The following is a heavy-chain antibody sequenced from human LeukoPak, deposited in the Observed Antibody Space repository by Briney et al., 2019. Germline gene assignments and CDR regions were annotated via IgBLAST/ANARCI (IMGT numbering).Heavy chain of an antibody. Sequence: SETLSLTCTVSGGSITGYYWNWIRQPAGQGLEGLGRVYSLGVGNSNPSLTSQVPISVAPSKTQSSLKLPSLTPADTAVSYCARAKFLHAIDSSAYFVYWGQGTLVTVSS. CDR3: ARAKFLHAIDSSAYFVY. V-gene: IGHV4-4*07. CDR2: VYSLGVG. J-gene: IGHJ4*02. CDR1: GGSITGYY. D-gene: IGHD3-22*01.